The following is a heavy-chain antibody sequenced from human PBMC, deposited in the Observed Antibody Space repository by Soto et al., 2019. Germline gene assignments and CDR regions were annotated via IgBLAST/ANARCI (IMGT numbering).Heavy chain of an antibody. Sequence: VKVSCKASGGTFSDSTINWVRQAPGQRLEWMGGIIPIFDTANYAEKFQGRVTSTADESTSTSFMEVSSLRSEDTAVYYCARNGTLTGYSYGMDVWGQGTMVTVSS. D-gene: IGHD1-1*01. J-gene: IGHJ6*02. CDR3: ARNGTLTGYSYGMDV. CDR2: IIPIFDTA. V-gene: IGHV1-69*13. CDR1: GGTFSDST.